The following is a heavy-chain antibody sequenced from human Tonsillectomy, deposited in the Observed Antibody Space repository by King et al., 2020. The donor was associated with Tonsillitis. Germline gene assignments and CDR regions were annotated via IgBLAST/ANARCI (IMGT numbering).Heavy chain of an antibody. CDR1: GFTFSSYG. J-gene: IGHJ4*02. Sequence: QVQLVESGGGVVQPGGSLRLSCAASGFTFSSYGMHWVRQAPGKGLEWVAFIRYDGSNKYYADSVKGRFTISRDNSKNTLYLQMNSLRAEDTAVYYCAKGPIVVVTAIPYYFDYWGQGTLVTVSS. CDR3: AKGPIVVVTAIPYYFDY. CDR2: IRYDGSNK. D-gene: IGHD2-21*02. V-gene: IGHV3-30*02.